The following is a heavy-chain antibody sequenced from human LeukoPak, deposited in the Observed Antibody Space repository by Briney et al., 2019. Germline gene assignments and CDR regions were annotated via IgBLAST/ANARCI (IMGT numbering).Heavy chain of an antibody. CDR2: IYYSGST. J-gene: IGHJ4*02. CDR1: GGSISSYY. Sequence: SETLSLTCTVSGGSISSYYWSWIRQPPGKGLEWIGYIYYSGSTNYNPSLKSRVTISVDTSKNQFSLKLSSVTAADTAVYYCARHVDCSGGSCYEQYYFDYWGQGTLVTVSS. CDR3: ARHVDCSGGSCYEQYYFDY. V-gene: IGHV4-59*08. D-gene: IGHD2-15*01.